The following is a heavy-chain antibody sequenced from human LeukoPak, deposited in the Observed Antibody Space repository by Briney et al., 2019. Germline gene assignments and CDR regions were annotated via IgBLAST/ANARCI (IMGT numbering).Heavy chain of an antibody. CDR2: IYHSGST. CDR3: ARGRLGRQQYRGSAKFDP. V-gene: IGHV4-38-2*02. D-gene: IGHD3-16*01. CDR1: GYSISSGYY. J-gene: IGHJ5*02. Sequence: SETLSLTCTVSGYSISSGYYWGWIRQPPGKGLEWIGSIYHSGSTNYNPSLKSRVTISVDTSKNQFSLKLSSVTAADTAVYYCARGRLGRQQYRGSAKFDPWGQGTLVTVSS.